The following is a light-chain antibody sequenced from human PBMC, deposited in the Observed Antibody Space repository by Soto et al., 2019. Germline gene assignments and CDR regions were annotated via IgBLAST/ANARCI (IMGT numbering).Light chain of an antibody. J-gene: IGLJ1*01. CDR1: SSDVGAYTF. V-gene: IGLV2-14*03. CDR3: SSSTCSSTHV. CDR2: DVS. Sequence: QSALTQPASVSGSPGQSITISCTGTSSDVGAYTFVSWYQQHPDKVPKLMIFDVSRRPSGVSDRFSGSKSGNTASLTISGLQPEYEADYYCSSSTCSSTHVFGSGTKLTVL.